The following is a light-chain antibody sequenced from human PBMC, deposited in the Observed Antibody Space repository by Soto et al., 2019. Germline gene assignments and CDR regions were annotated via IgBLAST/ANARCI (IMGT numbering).Light chain of an antibody. J-gene: IGKJ1*01. CDR3: QHTNSFPRT. V-gene: IGKV1-5*01. Sequence: IQLTQSPSTLSASVGDRLTITCRASQSISNWLAWYQQKPAKTPNLLIYEASTLESGVPSRFSGSGSGTDFTLTISSLQPDDFATYYCQHTNSFPRTFGQGTKVDIK. CDR2: EAS. CDR1: QSISNW.